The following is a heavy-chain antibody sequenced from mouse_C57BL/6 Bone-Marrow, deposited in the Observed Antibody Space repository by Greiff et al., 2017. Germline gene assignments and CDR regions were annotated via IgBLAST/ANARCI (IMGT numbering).Heavy chain of an antibody. Sequence: VHVKQSGPELVKPGASVKIPCKASGYTFTDYNMDWVKQSHGKSLEWIGDINPNNGGTIYNQKFKGKATLTVDKSSSTAYMELRSLTSEDTAVYYCAREGGLLPFFDYWGQGTTLTVSS. J-gene: IGHJ2*01. V-gene: IGHV1-18*01. D-gene: IGHD2-3*01. CDR1: GYTFTDYN. CDR3: AREGGLLPFFDY. CDR2: INPNNGGT.